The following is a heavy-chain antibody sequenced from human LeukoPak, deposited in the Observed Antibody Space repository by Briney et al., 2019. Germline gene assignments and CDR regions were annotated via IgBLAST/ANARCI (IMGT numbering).Heavy chain of an antibody. J-gene: IGHJ4*02. CDR2: IIPIFVTA. CDR3: ARVVPAAIDY. Sequence: SVKISCKASGGTFSSYAISWVRQAPGQGLEWMGRIIPIFVTANYAQKFQGRVTITTDESTSTAYMELSSLRSEDTAVYYCARVVPAAIDYWGQGTMVTVSS. V-gene: IGHV1-69*05. D-gene: IGHD2-2*01. CDR1: GGTFSSYA.